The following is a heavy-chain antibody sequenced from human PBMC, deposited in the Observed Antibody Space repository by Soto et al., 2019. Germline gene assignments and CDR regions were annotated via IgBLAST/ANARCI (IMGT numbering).Heavy chain of an antibody. V-gene: IGHV3-53*04. CDR2: IYSGGST. CDR1: GFTVSSNY. J-gene: IGHJ6*03. Sequence: GGSLRLSCAASGFTVSSNYMSWVRQAPGKGLEWVSVIYSGGSTYYADSVKGRFTISRHNSKNTLYLQMNSLRAEDTAVYYCARDRYCSGGSCAVGYYYMDVWGKGTTVTVSS. CDR3: ARDRYCSGGSCAVGYYYMDV. D-gene: IGHD2-15*01.